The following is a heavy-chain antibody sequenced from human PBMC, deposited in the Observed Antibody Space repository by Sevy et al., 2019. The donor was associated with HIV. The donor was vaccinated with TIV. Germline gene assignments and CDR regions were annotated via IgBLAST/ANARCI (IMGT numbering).Heavy chain of an antibody. CDR3: ARVKLAAAGTFDY. CDR1: GGTFSSYA. D-gene: IGHD6-13*01. CDR2: IIPIFGTA. J-gene: IGHJ4*02. Sequence: ASVKVSCKASGGTFSSYAISWVRQAPGPGLEWMGGIIPIFGTANYAQKFQGRVTITADESTSTAYMELSSLRSEDTAVYYCARVKLAAAGTFDYWGQGTLVTVSS. V-gene: IGHV1-69*13.